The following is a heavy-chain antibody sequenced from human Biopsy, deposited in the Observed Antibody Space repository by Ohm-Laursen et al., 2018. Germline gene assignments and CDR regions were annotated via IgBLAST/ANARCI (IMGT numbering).Heavy chain of an antibody. CDR2: INSDGSST. Sequence: SLRLSCTASEFIFSRFWMYWVRQAPGKGLVWVSRINSDGSSTNYADAVKGRFTTSRDNVKNTVFLQMNSLRAEDTAVYYCTRAEAGSGSLLYFDYWGQGTLVTVSS. J-gene: IGHJ4*02. D-gene: IGHD3-10*01. V-gene: IGHV3-74*01. CDR1: EFIFSRFW. CDR3: TRAEAGSGSLLYFDY.